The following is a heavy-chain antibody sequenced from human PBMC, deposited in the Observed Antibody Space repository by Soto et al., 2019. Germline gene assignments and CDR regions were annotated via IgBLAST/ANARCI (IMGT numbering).Heavy chain of an antibody. D-gene: IGHD3-10*01. V-gene: IGHV4-39*01. CDR2: IYYSGST. CDR1: GGSISSSSYY. J-gene: IGHJ6*03. CDR3: ARLVYGSGIIRDDYYYMDV. Sequence: SETLSLTCTVSGGSISSSSYYWGWIRQPPGKGLEWIGSIYYSGSTYYNPSLKSRVTISVDTSKNQFSLKLSSVTAADTAVYYCARLVYGSGIIRDDYYYMDVWGKGTTVTVSS.